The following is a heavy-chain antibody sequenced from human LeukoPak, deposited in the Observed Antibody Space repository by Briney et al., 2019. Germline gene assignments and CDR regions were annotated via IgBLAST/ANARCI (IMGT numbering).Heavy chain of an antibody. J-gene: IGHJ5*02. CDR2: IIPIFGTA. CDR1: GGTFSSYA. V-gene: IGHV1-69*06. CDR3: AVTMSSNWFDP. D-gene: IGHD4/OR15-4a*01. Sequence: GASVKVSCKASGGTFSSYAISWVRQAPGQGLEWMGGIIPIFGTANYAQKFQGRVTITADNSTSTAYMELSSLRSEDTAVYYCAVTMSSNWFDPWGQGTLVTVSS.